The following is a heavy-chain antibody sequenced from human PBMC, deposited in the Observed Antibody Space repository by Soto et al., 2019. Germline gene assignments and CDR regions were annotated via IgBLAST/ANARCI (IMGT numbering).Heavy chain of an antibody. CDR2: IVVGSHNT. Sequence: QMQVVQSGPEVKKPGTSVKVSCKTSGFTFSNSAVQWVRQARGQRLEWIAWIVVGSHNTNYAQNFQGRLTVTTDTSTSTAYMELTSLTSEDTAIYYCAAELYSGGRCCSFDLWGQGIMVTVSS. D-gene: IGHD2-15*01. V-gene: IGHV1-58*01. CDR3: AAELYSGGRCCSFDL. CDR1: GFTFSNSA. J-gene: IGHJ3*01.